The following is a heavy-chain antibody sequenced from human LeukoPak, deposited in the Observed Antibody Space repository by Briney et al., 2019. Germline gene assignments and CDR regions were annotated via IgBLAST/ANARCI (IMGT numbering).Heavy chain of an antibody. V-gene: IGHV3-33*08. J-gene: IGHJ4*02. CDR2: IWVDGGNR. CDR3: ARDSLDTQPRQTAGDIFDY. Sequence: GRSLRLSCAASGFTFSSYDMHWVRQAPGKGLEWVAVIWVDGGNRYYADSVKGRFTTPRDNSKNTLYLQLNSLRAEDTAVYYCARDSLDTQPRQTAGDIFDYWGQGTLVTVSS. D-gene: IGHD6-13*01. CDR1: GFTFSSYD.